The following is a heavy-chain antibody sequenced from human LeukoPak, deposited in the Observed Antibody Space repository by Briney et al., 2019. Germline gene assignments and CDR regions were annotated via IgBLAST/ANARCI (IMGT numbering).Heavy chain of an antibody. J-gene: IGHJ4*02. CDR2: INYSGGT. V-gene: IGHV4-59*01. Sequence: SGTLSLTCIVSGVTIGRYYLSWIRQPPGKGLEWIGSINYSGGTNHYPSLKKRVTMSVGTSYNQFSLTLTTVTGADTGVYYCARAKITVALFDYWGQGTLVTVSS. D-gene: IGHD6-19*01. CDR3: ARAKITVALFDY. CDR1: GVTIGRYY.